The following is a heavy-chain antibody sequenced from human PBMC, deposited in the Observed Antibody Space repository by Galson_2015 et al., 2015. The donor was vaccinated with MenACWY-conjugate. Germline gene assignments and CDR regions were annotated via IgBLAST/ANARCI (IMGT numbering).Heavy chain of an antibody. J-gene: IGHJ4*02. CDR3: ARDRNYYDSSGSPFDH. Sequence: SVKVSCKASGYTFTDYVMNWVRQAPGQGLEWMGWINTNTGNPTYARDLTGRFVFSLDTSVSTAYLQISSLKAEDTAVYYCARDRNYYDSSGSPFDHWGQGTLVTVSS. D-gene: IGHD3-22*01. V-gene: IGHV7-4-1*02. CDR1: GYTFTDYV. CDR2: INTNTGNP.